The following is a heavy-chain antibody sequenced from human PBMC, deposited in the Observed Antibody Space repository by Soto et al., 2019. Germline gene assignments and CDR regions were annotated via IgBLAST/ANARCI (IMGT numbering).Heavy chain of an antibody. Sequence: PGGSLRISCATYGFTISIYWMRWVRQAPKKKLEWVANIKQDGSEKYYVDTVKGRFTISRDNAKNSLYLQMNSLSAEDTAVYYCASLIVVVVAATTPAFDIWGQGTMVTVSS. V-gene: IGHV3-7*01. D-gene: IGHD2-15*01. CDR1: GFTISIYW. J-gene: IGHJ3*02. CDR2: IKQDGSEK. CDR3: ASLIVVVVAATTPAFDI.